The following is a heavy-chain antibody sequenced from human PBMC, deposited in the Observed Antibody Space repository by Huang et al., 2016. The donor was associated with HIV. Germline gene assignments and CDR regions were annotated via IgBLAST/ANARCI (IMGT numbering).Heavy chain of an antibody. V-gene: IGHV3-30-3*01. Sequence: QVQLVESGGGVVQPGTSLRLSCAASGFTFSNYAMHWVRQAPGKGLEWVAVIANEGSTKYDADSVKGRFTISRDNSKNTVYLQMNSLRAEDTAVYYCARSEPSRYYFDYWGQGTLVTVSS. CDR3: ARSEPSRYYFDY. J-gene: IGHJ4*02. CDR1: GFTFSNYA. CDR2: IANEGSTK.